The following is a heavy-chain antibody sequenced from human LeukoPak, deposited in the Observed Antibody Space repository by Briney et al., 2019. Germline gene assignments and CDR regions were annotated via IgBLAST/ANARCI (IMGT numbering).Heavy chain of an antibody. CDR3: ARRRYYYGSGSFDY. Sequence: SETLSLTCIVSGGSISSSSYYWGWIRQPPGKGLEWIGSIYYSGSTYYNPSLKSRVTISVDTSKNQFSLKLSSVTAADTAVYYCARRRYYYGSGSFDYWGQGTLVTVSS. V-gene: IGHV4-39*01. J-gene: IGHJ4*02. CDR1: GGSISSSSYY. D-gene: IGHD3-10*01. CDR2: IYYSGST.